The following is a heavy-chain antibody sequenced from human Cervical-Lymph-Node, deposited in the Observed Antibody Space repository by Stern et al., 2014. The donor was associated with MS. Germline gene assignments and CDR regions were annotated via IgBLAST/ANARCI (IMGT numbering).Heavy chain of an antibody. CDR3: ARPTTDSSGYYYYYGMDV. CDR1: GGTFSSYA. Sequence: VQLVESGAEVKKPGSSVKVSCKASGGTFSSYAISWVRQAPGQGLEWMGGILPIFGTANSAKKFQGRVTITADASTSTAYMELSSLRSEDTAVYYCARPTTDSSGYYYYYGMDVWGQGTTVTVSS. J-gene: IGHJ6*02. CDR2: ILPIFGTA. D-gene: IGHD3-22*01. V-gene: IGHV1-69*01.